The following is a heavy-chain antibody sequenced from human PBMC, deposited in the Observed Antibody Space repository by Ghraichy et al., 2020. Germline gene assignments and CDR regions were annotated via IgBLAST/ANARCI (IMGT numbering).Heavy chain of an antibody. D-gene: IGHD1-26*01. Sequence: GGSLRLSCAASGFTFSSYVMSWVRQAPGKGLEWVSGISGSGGSTYYTDSVKGRFTISRDNSKNTLSLQMNSLRAEDTAIYYCARRLAGAPFNYWGQGTLVTVSS. J-gene: IGHJ4*02. CDR1: GFTFSSYV. CDR3: ARRLAGAPFNY. V-gene: IGHV3-23*01. CDR2: ISGSGGST.